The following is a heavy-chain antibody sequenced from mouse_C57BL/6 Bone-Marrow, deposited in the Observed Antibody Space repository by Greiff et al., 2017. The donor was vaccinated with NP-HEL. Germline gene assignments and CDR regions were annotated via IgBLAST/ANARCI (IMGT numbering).Heavy chain of an antibody. J-gene: IGHJ2*01. D-gene: IGHD2-4*01. Sequence: VQLQQPGAELVKPGASVKLSCKASGYTFTSYWMHWVKQRPGQGLEWIGMIHPNSGSTNYNEKFKSKATLTVDKSSSTAYMQLSSLTSEDSAVYYCARSSYDYLYYFDYWGQGTTLTVSS. CDR2: IHPNSGST. CDR3: ARSSYDYLYYFDY. V-gene: IGHV1-64*01. CDR1: GYTFTSYW.